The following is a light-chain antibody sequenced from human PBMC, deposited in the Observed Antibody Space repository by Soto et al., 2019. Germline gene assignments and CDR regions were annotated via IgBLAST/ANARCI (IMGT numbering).Light chain of an antibody. V-gene: IGKV1-6*01. CDR2: AAS. CDR3: LQDYNYPWT. J-gene: IGKJ1*01. Sequence: AIQMTQSPSSLSASVGDRVTITCRASQDIRNDLGWYQEKVGQAPKLLIYAASNLQSGVPSRFSGSGSGTDFTLTISSLLPEDVATYYCLQDYNYPWTFGQGTKVEI. CDR1: QDIRND.